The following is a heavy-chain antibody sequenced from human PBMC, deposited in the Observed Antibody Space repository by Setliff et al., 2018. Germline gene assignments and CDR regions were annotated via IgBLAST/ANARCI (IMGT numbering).Heavy chain of an antibody. J-gene: IGHJ4*02. Sequence: GGSLRLSCAASGLTLSNHGMHWVRQAPGKGLEWVALISDDGSKKYYADSVKGRFTISRDTSRNTLNLQMDSLNSEDTAVYYCAKGSGWIGQVPSGNWGQGTLVTVSS. CDR1: GLTLSNHG. D-gene: IGHD6-19*01. V-gene: IGHV3-30*18. CDR2: ISDDGSKK. CDR3: AKGSGWIGQVPSGN.